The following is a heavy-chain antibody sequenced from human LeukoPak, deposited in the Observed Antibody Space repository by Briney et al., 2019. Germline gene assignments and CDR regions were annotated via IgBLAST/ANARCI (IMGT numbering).Heavy chain of an antibody. V-gene: IGHV4-59*13. CDR3: ARGGRDGYNYDY. CDR2: IYYSRST. J-gene: IGHJ4*02. CDR1: GGPISSYY. Sequence: SETLSLTCTVSGGPISSYYWSWIRQPPGKGLEWIAYIYYSRSTNYNPSLKCRVTISVDTSKNQFSLKLSSVTAADTAVYYYARGGRDGYNYDYWGQGTLVTVSS. D-gene: IGHD5-24*01.